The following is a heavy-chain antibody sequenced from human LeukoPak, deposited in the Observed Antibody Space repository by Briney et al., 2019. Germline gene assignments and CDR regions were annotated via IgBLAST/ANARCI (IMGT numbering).Heavy chain of an antibody. V-gene: IGHV1-18*01. D-gene: IGHD3-16*02. Sequence: GASVKVSCKASGYTFTSYGISWVRQAPGQGLEWMGWISAYNGNTNYAQKLQGRVTMTTDTSTSTAYMELRSLRSDDTAVYYCAMLPWGRYHYYYYGMDVWGQGTTVTVSS. CDR2: ISAYNGNT. CDR3: AMLPWGRYHYYYYGMDV. J-gene: IGHJ6*02. CDR1: GYTFTSYG.